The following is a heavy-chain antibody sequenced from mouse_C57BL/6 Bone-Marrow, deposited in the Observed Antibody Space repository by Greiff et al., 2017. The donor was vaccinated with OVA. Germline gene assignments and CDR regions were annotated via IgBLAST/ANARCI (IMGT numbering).Heavy chain of an antibody. J-gene: IGHJ2*01. Sequence: DVLLVESGGGLVKPGGSLKLSCAASGFTFSDYGMHWVRQAPEKGLEWVAYISSGSSTIYYADTVKGRFTISRDNAKNTLFLQMTSLRSEDTAMYYCARHTTVVADYWGQGTTLTVSS. CDR1: GFTFSDYG. D-gene: IGHD1-1*01. CDR3: ARHTTVVADY. CDR2: ISSGSSTI. V-gene: IGHV5-17*01.